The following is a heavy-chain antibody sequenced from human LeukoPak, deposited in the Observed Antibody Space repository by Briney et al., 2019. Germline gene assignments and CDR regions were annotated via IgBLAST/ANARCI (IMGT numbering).Heavy chain of an antibody. CDR2: ISWDGGST. CDR3: AKAAYCGGDCYPEEYYFDY. D-gene: IGHD2-21*02. Sequence: GGSLRLCCAASGFTFDDYAMHWVRQAPGKGLEWVSLISWDGGSTYYADSVKGRFTISRDNSKNSLYLQMNSLRAEDTALYYCAKAAYCGGDCYPEEYYFDYWGQGTLVTVSS. CDR1: GFTFDDYA. J-gene: IGHJ4*02. V-gene: IGHV3-43D*04.